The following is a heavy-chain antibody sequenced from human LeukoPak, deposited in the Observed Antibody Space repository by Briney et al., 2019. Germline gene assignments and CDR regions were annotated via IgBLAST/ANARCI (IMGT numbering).Heavy chain of an antibody. CDR3: ARGLPYYYDSSGSP. CDR2: INHSGST. CDR1: GGSFSGYY. D-gene: IGHD3-22*01. Sequence: SETLSLTCAVYGGSFSGYYWSWIRQPPGKGLEWIGEINHSGSTNYNPSLKSRVTISVDTSKNQVSLKLSSVTAADTAVYYCARGLPYYYDSSGSPWGQGTLVTVSS. J-gene: IGHJ5*02. V-gene: IGHV4-34*01.